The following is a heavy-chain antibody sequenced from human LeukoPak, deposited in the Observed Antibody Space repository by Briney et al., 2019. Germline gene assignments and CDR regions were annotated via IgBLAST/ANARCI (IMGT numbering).Heavy chain of an antibody. Sequence: SETLSLTCAVYGGSFSGYYWSWIRQPPGKGLEWIGSIYYSGSTDYNPSLKSRVTISVDTSKNQFSLKLSSVTAADTAVYYCARDRNYYGSGTYGFDNWGQGALVTVSS. CDR3: ARDRNYYGSGTYGFDN. CDR2: IYYSGST. CDR1: GGSFSGYY. J-gene: IGHJ4*02. V-gene: IGHV4-34*01. D-gene: IGHD3-10*01.